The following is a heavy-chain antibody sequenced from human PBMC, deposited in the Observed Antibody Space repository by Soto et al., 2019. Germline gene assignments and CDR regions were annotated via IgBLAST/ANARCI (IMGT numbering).Heavy chain of an antibody. J-gene: IGHJ4*02. CDR3: ARGQEGIVATH. V-gene: IGHV4-34*01. Sequence: QVQLQQWGAGLLKPSETLSLTCAVNGGSLSGYYWSWIRQPPGKGLEWIGEIKDGGSTNYSPSLRGLFTISADASKNQFSLRLNSVTAADTAVYFCARGQEGIVATHWDQGTLVTVSS. D-gene: IGHD5-12*01. CDR1: GGSLSGYY. CDR2: IKDGGST.